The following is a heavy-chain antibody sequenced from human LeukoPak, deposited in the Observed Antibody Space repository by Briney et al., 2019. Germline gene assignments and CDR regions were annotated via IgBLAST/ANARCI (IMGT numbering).Heavy chain of an antibody. CDR1: GFTFSDYW. CDR2: IKEDGSQK. Sequence: GGSLRLSCAASGFTFSDYWMSWVRQSPGKGLEWVANIKEDGSQKYYVDSVRGRFTISRDNAKNSLFLQMDSLRAEDTAVYYCAKDQGYSGYHWAFDYWGQGTLVTVSS. CDR3: AKDQGYSGYHWAFDY. D-gene: IGHD5-12*01. V-gene: IGHV3-7*01. J-gene: IGHJ4*02.